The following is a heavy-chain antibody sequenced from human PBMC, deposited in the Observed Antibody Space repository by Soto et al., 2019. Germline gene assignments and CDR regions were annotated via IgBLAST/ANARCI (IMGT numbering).Heavy chain of an antibody. V-gene: IGHV3-30*04. CDR3: ARGIRGGNSYCFDS. J-gene: IGHJ4*02. CDR2: ISYDGVTVISYDGSNK. Sequence: QVQLTESGGGVVQPGRSLRLSCVGSGSTFGSYTMHWVRQAPGKGLEWVSVISYDGVTVISYDGSNKYYADSVKGRFTISRDNYRNTLHLQMNSLRTEDTAVYYCARGIRGGNSYCFDSWGQGTLVTISS. D-gene: IGHD2-15*01. CDR1: GSTFGSYT.